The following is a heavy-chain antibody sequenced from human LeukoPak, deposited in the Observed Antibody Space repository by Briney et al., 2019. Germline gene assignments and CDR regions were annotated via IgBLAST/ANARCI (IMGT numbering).Heavy chain of an antibody. J-gene: IGHJ4*02. CDR3: ARVPQYYYDSSGYYYVNGYFDY. CDR2: MNPNSGNT. V-gene: IGHV1-8*01. Sequence: GASVKVSCKASGYTFTSYDINWVRQATGQGLEWMGWMNPNSGNTGYAQKSQGRVTMTRNTSISTAYTELSSLRSEDTAVYYCARVPQYYYDSSGYYYVNGYFDYWGQGTLVTVSS. CDR1: GYTFTSYD. D-gene: IGHD3-22*01.